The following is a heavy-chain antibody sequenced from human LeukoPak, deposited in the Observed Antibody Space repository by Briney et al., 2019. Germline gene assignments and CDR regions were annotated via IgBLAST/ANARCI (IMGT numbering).Heavy chain of an antibody. V-gene: IGHV3-30*03. CDR2: ISYDGSNK. D-gene: IGHD6-13*01. J-gene: IGHJ4*02. CDR1: GFTLSSYG. CDR3: VSLAAEIDY. Sequence: GGSLRPSCPASGFTLSSYGMHWARQPPGKGLERVAVISYDGSNKYYADSVKGRFTISRDNSKNTLYLQMNSLRAEDTAVYYCVSLAAEIDYWGQGTLVTVSS.